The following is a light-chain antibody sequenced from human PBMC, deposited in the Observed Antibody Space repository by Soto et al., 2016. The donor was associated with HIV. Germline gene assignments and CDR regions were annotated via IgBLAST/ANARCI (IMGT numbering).Light chain of an antibody. J-gene: IGKJ4*01. CDR3: LQDYNYPPT. CDR1: QGIRNA. Sequence: AIQMTQSPSSLSASVGDRVTISCRASQGIRNALGWYQQKPGKAPKLLIYAASSLQSGVPSRFSGSGSGTDFTLTISSLLPEDFATYYCLQDYNYPPTFGGGTKVEIK. V-gene: IGKV1-6*01. CDR2: AAS.